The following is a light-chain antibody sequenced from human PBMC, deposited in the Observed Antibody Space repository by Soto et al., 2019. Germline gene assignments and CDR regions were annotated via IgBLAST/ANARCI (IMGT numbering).Light chain of an antibody. CDR3: SSYTSSRNYV. CDR2: DVS. J-gene: IGLJ1*01. Sequence: QSALPQPASVYGSPGQSITISCTGTSSDVGGYNYVSWYQQHPGKAPKLMIYDVSNRPSGVSNRFSGSKSGNTASLTISGLQAEDEADYYCSSYTSSRNYVFGTGTKVTVL. CDR1: SSDVGGYNY. V-gene: IGLV2-14*01.